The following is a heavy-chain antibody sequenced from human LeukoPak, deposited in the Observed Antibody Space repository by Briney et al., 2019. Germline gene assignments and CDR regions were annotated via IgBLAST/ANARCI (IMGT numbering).Heavy chain of an antibody. Sequence: PGGSLRLSCAASGFTFDDYAMHWVRQAPGKGLEWVSLISGDGGSTYYADSVKGRFTISRDNAKNSLYLQMNSLRAEDTAVYYCARDRQQFDYWGQGTLVTVSS. J-gene: IGHJ4*02. CDR1: GFTFDDYA. CDR2: ISGDGGST. CDR3: ARDRQQFDY. V-gene: IGHV3-43*02. D-gene: IGHD6-13*01.